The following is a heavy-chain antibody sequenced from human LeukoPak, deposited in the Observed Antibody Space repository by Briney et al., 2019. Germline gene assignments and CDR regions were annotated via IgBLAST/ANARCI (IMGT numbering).Heavy chain of an antibody. V-gene: IGHV1-46*01. CDR1: GYTFTSYY. J-gene: IGHJ4*02. CDR2: INPSGGST. CDR3: ARSGYSSGWYGYFDY. Sequence: ASVKVSCKASGYTFTSYYMHWVRQAPGQGLEWMGIINPSGGSTSYAQKFQGRVTMTRDTSTSTVYMELSSLRSEDTAVYYRARSGYSSGWYGYFDYWGQGTLVTVSS. D-gene: IGHD6-19*01.